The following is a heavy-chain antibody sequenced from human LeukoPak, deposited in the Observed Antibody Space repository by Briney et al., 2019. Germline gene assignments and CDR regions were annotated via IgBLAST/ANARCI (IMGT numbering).Heavy chain of an antibody. Sequence: PGGSLRLSCAVSGFTFSSYGMHWVRQAPGKGLEWVTVTWSDGIKKYYADSVKGRFTISKDNSKNTLYLQMNSLRAEDTAVYYCAKERMGYNWNYPPFDYWGQGTLVTVSS. CDR3: AKERMGYNWNYPPFDY. D-gene: IGHD1-7*01. CDR1: GFTFSSYG. J-gene: IGHJ4*02. CDR2: TWSDGIKK. V-gene: IGHV3-30*02.